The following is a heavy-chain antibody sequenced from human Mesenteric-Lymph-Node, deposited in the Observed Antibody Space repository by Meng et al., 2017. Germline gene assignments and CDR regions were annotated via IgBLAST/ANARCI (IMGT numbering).Heavy chain of an antibody. CDR3: ARVGDFWSGYYSGWFDP. D-gene: IGHD3-3*01. CDR1: GGAVSSGA. J-gene: IGHJ5*02. CDR2: IIHIFGTA. Sequence: RVQVGAGEERAGSSVHLSCKCSGGAVSSGAISWLRQAPGQALEWMGGIIHIFGTASDAQKFQGRVTITADESTSTAYMELSRLRSEATAVYYCARVGDFWSGYYSGWFDPWGQGTLVTVFS. V-gene: IGHV1-69*01.